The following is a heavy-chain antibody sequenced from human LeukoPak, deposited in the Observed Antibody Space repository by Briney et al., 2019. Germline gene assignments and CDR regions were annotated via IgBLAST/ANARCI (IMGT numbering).Heavy chain of an antibody. CDR2: INHSGST. CDR1: GGSFSGYY. CDR3: ATTFYDFWSGLRPYYMDV. J-gene: IGHJ6*03. V-gene: IGHV4-34*01. D-gene: IGHD3-3*01. Sequence: PSETLSLTCAVYGGSFSGYYWSWIRQPPGKGLEWIGEINHSGSTNYNPSLKSRVTISVDTSKNQFSLKLSSVTAADTAVYYCATTFYDFWSGLRPYYMDVWGKGTTVTVSS.